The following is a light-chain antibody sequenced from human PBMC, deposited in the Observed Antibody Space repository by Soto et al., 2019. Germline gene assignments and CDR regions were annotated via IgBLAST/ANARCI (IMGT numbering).Light chain of an antibody. J-gene: IGKJ1*01. CDR1: QSLSSNY. CDR3: QQYGSSGT. V-gene: IGKV3-20*01. CDR2: GAF. Sequence: EIVLTQSPGTLSLSPGERATLSCRASQSLSSNYLAWYQQRPGQPPRLLIYGAFSRANGIPDRFSGSGSGTDFTLTISRLEPEDFAVYYCQQYGSSGTFGQGTKVEIK.